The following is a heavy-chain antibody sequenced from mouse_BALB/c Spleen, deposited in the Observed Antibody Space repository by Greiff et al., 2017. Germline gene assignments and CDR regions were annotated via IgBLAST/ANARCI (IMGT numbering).Heavy chain of an antibody. CDR2: ISSGGST. J-gene: IGHJ3*01. CDR3: ARGTPLEGNLFAY. D-gene: IGHD2-1*01. V-gene: IGHV5-6-5*01. Sequence: DVMLVESGGGLVKPGGSLKLSCAASGFTFSSYAMSWVRQTPEKRLEWVASISSGGSTYYPDSVKGRFTISRDNARNILYLQMSSLRSEDTAMYYCARGTPLEGNLFAYWGQGTLVTVSA. CDR1: GFTFSSYA.